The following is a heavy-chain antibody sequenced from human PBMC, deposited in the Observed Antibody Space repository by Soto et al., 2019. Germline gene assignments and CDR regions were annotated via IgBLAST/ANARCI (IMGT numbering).Heavy chain of an antibody. CDR3: ASGYCSGGSCYGGGYYYYYMDV. J-gene: IGHJ6*03. Sequence: ASVKVSCKASGYTFTSYGISWVRQAPGQGLEWMGWISAYNGNTNYAQKLQGRVTMTTDTSTSTAYMELRSLRSDDTAVYYCASGYCSGGSCYGGGYYYYYMDVWGKGTTVTVSS. CDR1: GYTFTSYG. CDR2: ISAYNGNT. V-gene: IGHV1-18*01. D-gene: IGHD2-15*01.